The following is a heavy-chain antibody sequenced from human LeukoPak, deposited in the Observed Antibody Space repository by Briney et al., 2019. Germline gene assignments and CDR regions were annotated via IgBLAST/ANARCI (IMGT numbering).Heavy chain of an antibody. CDR2: IYTSGST. CDR3: ARVPREYYYGSGAFDY. V-gene: IGHV4-61*02. CDR1: GGSISSGSYY. D-gene: IGHD3-10*01. J-gene: IGHJ4*02. Sequence: SETLSLTCTVSGGSISSGSYYWSWIRQPAGKGLEWIGRIYTSGSTNYNPSLKSRVTISVDTSKNQFSLKLSSVTAADTAVYYCARVPREYYYGSGAFDYWGQGTLVTVSS.